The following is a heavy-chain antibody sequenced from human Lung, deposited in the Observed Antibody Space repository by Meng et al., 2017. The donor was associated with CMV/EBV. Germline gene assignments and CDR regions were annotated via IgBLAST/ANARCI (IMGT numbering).Heavy chain of an antibody. CDR3: ARDHNLGVDY. J-gene: IGHJ4*02. Sequence: GGSXRLSCAASGFTFSSYAMHWVRQAPGKGLEWVAVISYDGSNKYYADSVKGRFTISRDNSKNTLYLQMNSLRAEDTAVYYCARDHNLGVDYWGQGTLVTVSS. CDR1: GFTFSSYA. CDR2: ISYDGSNK. V-gene: IGHV3-30-3*01. D-gene: IGHD1-1*01.